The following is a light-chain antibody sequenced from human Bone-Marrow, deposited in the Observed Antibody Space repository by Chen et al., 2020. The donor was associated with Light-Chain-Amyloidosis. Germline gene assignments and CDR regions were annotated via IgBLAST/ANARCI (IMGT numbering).Light chain of an antibody. CDR1: SSDVGGYNY. Sequence: QSALTQPPSASGSLGQSVTISCTGTSSDVGGYNYVSWYQQHPGKAPKRMVSEVSKRPSGFPDRFAGYKSGNTASLTVSGLQPDDEADYYCSSYGGRTNLVFGGGTKLTVL. V-gene: IGLV2-8*01. J-gene: IGLJ2*01. CDR3: SSYGGRTNLV. CDR2: EVS.